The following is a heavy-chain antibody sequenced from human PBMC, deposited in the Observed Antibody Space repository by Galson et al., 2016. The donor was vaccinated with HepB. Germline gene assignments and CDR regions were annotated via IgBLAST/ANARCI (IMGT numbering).Heavy chain of an antibody. Sequence: SLRLSCAASGFIFSNFCMHWVRQAPGKGLEWVALISYDGREKYYADSVKGRFTISRDNSKNTYLQLNSLRAEDTAVYYCAKGRYCGGDCYSSDCWGQGTLVTVAP. D-gene: IGHD2-21*02. J-gene: IGHJ4*02. CDR3: AKGRYCGGDCYSSDC. V-gene: IGHV3-30*04. CDR2: ISYDGREK. CDR1: GFIFSNFC.